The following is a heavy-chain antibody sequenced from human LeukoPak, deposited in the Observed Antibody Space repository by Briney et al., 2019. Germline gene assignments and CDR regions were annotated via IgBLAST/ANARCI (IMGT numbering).Heavy chain of an antibody. CDR3: AKWGDYDVLTGYYVSDF. CDR2: ISGRSNNT. CDR1: GFIFSNYA. D-gene: IGHD3-9*01. J-gene: IGHJ4*02. Sequence: GGSLRLSCAASGFIFSNYAMYWVRQAPGKGLEWVLAISGRSNNTYYADSVKGRFTISRDSSKNTLYPQMNSLRADDTAVYYCAKWGDYDVLTGYYVSDFWGQGTLVTVSS. V-gene: IGHV3-23*01.